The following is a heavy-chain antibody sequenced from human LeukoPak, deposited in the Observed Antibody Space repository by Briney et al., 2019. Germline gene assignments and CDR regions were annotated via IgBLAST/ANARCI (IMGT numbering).Heavy chain of an antibody. CDR2: ISGSGGST. D-gene: IGHD6-13*01. V-gene: IGHV3-23*01. CDR1: GFTFSSYA. CDR3: AKTRAYSSSWSGDY. J-gene: IGHJ4*02. Sequence: GGSLRLSCAASGFTFSSYAMSWVRQAPGKGLEWVSAISGSGGSTYYADSVKGRFTISRDNSKNTLYLQMNSLRAEDTAVYYCAKTRAYSSSWSGDYWGQGTLVTVSS.